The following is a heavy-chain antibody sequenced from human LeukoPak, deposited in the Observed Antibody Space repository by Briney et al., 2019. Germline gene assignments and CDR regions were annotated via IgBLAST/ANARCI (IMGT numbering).Heavy chain of an antibody. D-gene: IGHD5-24*01. Sequence: PGGSLRLSCSASGFTFSSHSMTWVRQALGKVLEWVSSISSSSSYIYYADSVKGRFTISRDNAKNSLYLQMNSLRAEDTAVYYCARVPSGGYNLDYWGQGTLVTVSS. J-gene: IGHJ4*02. V-gene: IGHV3-21*01. CDR2: ISSSSSYI. CDR1: GFTFSSHS. CDR3: ARVPSGGYNLDY.